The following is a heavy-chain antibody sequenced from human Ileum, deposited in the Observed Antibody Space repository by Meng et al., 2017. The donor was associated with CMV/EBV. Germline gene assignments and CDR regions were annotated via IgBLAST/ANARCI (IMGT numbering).Heavy chain of an antibody. CDR1: RFTFTKYD. V-gene: IGHV3-23*01. CDR3: TKPSPYGNGWYFDS. Sequence: EVQGLDSGGGLAQPGGSLRLSCAVSRFTFTKYDMSWVRQAPGKGLEWVSTITGTSDNTYYADSVTGRFTISRDNSKNTFYLQLNSLRAEDTAVYYCTKPSPYGNGWYFDSWGQGTLVTVSS. CDR2: ITGTSDNT. D-gene: IGHD6-19*01. J-gene: IGHJ4*02.